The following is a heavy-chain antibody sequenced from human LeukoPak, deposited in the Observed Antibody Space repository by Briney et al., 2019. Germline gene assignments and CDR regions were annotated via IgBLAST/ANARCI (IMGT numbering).Heavy chain of an antibody. J-gene: IGHJ4*02. D-gene: IGHD6-19*01. CDR1: SGSIGSSNYY. Sequence: SETLSLTCTVSSGSIGSSNYYWGWIRQPPGKGLEWIGSIYYSGIAYYNLTLKSRVTISVDASKSHFSLRLSSVTAADTAVYYCARQVNSMAGTHFDVWGLGTLVPVSS. CDR2: IYYSGIA. CDR3: ARQVNSMAGTHFDV. V-gene: IGHV4-39*01.